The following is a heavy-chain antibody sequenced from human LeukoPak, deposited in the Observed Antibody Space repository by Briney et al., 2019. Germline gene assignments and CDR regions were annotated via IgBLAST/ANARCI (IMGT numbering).Heavy chain of an antibody. V-gene: IGHV1-69*04. J-gene: IGHJ4*02. D-gene: IGHD2-2*01. CDR1: GGTFSSYA. Sequence: SVKVSCKASGGTFSSYAISWVRQAPGQGLEWMGRIIPILGIANYAQKFKGRVTITADKSPSTAYMELSSLTSEDTAVYFCARDLVCTMNCKDSWGQGTLVTVS. CDR2: IIPILGIA. CDR3: ARDLVCTMNCKDS.